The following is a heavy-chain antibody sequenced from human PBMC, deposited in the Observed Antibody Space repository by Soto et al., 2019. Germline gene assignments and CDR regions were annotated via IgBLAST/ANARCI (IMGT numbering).Heavy chain of an antibody. Sequence: ASVKVSCKASGYTFTSYDINWVRQATGQGLEWMGWMNPNSGNTGYAQKFQGRVTMTRNTSISTAYMELSSLRSEDTAVYYCARAREFIGVAPGYWGQGTLVTVSS. J-gene: IGHJ4*02. CDR3: ARAREFIGVAPGY. D-gene: IGHD3-3*01. V-gene: IGHV1-8*01. CDR2: MNPNSGNT. CDR1: GYTFTSYD.